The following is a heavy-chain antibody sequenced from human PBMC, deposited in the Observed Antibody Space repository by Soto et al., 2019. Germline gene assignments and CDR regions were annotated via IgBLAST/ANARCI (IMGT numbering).Heavy chain of an antibody. CDR2: INHLETT. Sequence: PSDTLSLTCSVSGASITFGGYSWSWIRQTPGKGLVWIGYINHLETTFYNPSFESRLTLSIDRAKNQFSLKLHSMSAADRAVYFCARGGGSDSFDYWGQGILVTV. CDR3: ARGGGSDSFDY. CDR1: GASITFGGYS. D-gene: IGHD1-26*01. J-gene: IGHJ4*02. V-gene: IGHV4-30-2*01.